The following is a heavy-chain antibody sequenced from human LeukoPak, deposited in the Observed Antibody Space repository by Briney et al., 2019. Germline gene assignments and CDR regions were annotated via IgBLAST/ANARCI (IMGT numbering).Heavy chain of an antibody. CDR2: IYYSGST. J-gene: IGHJ3*02. Sequence: SDTLSLTCTVSGDSISSYYWNWIRQPPGKGLEWIGFIYYSGSTNYNPSLKSRVTMSVDTSKTQFSLKLTSVTAADTAVYYCASMIVVGTTTGAFDIWGQGTMVTVSS. CDR1: GDSISSYY. D-gene: IGHD3-22*01. V-gene: IGHV4-59*08. CDR3: ASMIVVGTTTGAFDI.